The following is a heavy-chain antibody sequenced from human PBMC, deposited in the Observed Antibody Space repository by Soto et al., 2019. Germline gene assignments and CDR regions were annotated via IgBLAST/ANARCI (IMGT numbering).Heavy chain of an antibody. CDR1: GFAFSDYY. CDR3: ARGVTDPPFDY. D-gene: IGHD2-21*02. V-gene: IGHV3-11*06. CDR2: ISSSSSHT. J-gene: IGHJ4*02. Sequence: QVQLVESGGGLVKPGGSLRLSCAASGFAFSDYYITWIRQAPGKGLEWVSYISSSSSHTNYADSVKGRFAISRDNAKNSVSLKMNSLRAEDTAVYYCARGVTDPPFDYWGQGTLVTVSS.